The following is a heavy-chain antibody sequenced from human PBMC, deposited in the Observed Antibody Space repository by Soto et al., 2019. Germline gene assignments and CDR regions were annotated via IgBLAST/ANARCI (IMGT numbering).Heavy chain of an antibody. J-gene: IGHJ5*02. V-gene: IGHV5-51*01. CDR3: ARHISEWQQLGGRFDP. CDR1: GYSFTSYW. D-gene: IGHD6-13*01. CDR2: IYPGDSDT. Sequence: GDSLKISCNGSGYSFTSYWIGWVLQMPVKGLEWMGIIYPGDSDTRYSPSFQGQVTISADKSISTAYLQWSSLKASDTAMYYCARHISEWQQLGGRFDPWGQGTLVTVSS.